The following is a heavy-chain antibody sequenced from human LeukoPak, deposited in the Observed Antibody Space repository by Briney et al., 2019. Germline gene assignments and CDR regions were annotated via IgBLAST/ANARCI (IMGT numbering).Heavy chain of an antibody. D-gene: IGHD2-2*01. CDR2: ISSSGSTI. CDR3: AKSSDPYCSSTSCFPKTYWYFDL. CDR1: GFTFSDYY. Sequence: SGGSLRLSCAASGFTFSDYYMSWIRQAPGKGLEWVSYISSSGSTIYYADSVKGRFTISRDNSKNTLYLQMNSLRAEDTAVYYCAKSSDPYCSSTSCFPKTYWYFDLWGRGTLVTVSS. V-gene: IGHV3-11*01. J-gene: IGHJ2*01.